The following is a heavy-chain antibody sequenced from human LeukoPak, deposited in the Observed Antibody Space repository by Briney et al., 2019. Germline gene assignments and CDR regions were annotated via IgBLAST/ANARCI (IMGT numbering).Heavy chain of an antibody. CDR2: INPNSGNT. CDR3: ARVPSYYDYVWGSYRHPFDY. J-gene: IGHJ4*02. Sequence: ASVKVSCKASGYTFTGYYMHWVRQAPGQGLEWMGWINPNSGNTGYAQKFQGRVTMTRNTSISTAYMELSSLRSEDTAVYYCARVPSYYDYVWGSYRHPFDYWGQGTLVTVSS. V-gene: IGHV1-8*02. CDR1: GYTFTGYY. D-gene: IGHD3-16*02.